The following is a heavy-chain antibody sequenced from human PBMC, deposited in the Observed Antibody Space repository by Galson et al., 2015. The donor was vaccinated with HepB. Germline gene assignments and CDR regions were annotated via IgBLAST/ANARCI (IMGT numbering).Heavy chain of an antibody. Sequence: SLRLSCAASGFTFNNYGMPWVRQAPGKGLEWVAVIWYDGSNKYYADSVQGRFTISRDNSKNTLYLQMNSLRAEDTAVYHCARDAHMVRGVAWLDPWGQGTLVTVSS. CDR1: GFTFNNYG. V-gene: IGHV3-33*01. CDR3: ARDAHMVRGVAWLDP. CDR2: IWYDGSNK. D-gene: IGHD3-10*01. J-gene: IGHJ5*02.